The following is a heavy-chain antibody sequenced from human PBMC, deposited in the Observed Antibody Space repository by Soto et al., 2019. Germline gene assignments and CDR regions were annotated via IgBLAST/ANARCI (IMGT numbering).Heavy chain of an antibody. J-gene: IGHJ6*02. V-gene: IGHV5-51*01. CDR1: GYSFTSYW. D-gene: IGHD1-1*01. CDR3: ATQGTTGTDSYYYYGMDV. Sequence: GESLKISCKGSGYSFTSYWIGWVRQMPGKGLEWMGIIYPGDSDTRYSPSFQGQVTISADKSISTAYLQWSSLKASDTAMYYCATQGTTGTDSYYYYGMDVWGQGTKVTVSS. CDR2: IYPGDSDT.